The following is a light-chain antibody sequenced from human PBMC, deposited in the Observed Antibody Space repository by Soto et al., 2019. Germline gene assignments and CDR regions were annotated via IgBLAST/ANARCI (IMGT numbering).Light chain of an antibody. Sequence: EIVLTQSPATLSSFPGDRVTLSCRASQAVNTRLAWYQHKPGQAPRLLIYLASNRAAGVPARFSGSGSGPDFTLTISRLEPEDFAVYYCQQYGGSPRTFGQGTKVDIK. CDR3: QQYGGSPRT. CDR1: QAVNTR. CDR2: LAS. V-gene: IGKV3-20*01. J-gene: IGKJ1*01.